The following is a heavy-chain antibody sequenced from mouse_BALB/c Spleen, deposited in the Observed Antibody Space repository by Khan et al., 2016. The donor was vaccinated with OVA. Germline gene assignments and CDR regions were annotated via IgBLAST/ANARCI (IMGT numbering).Heavy chain of an antibody. Sequence: EVELVEPGGGLVKPGGFLKLSCAASGFTFSKYAMSWVRHTPENRLEWVASISSGGKTYYPDSVTGRFIISRDNARHILSLQMSSLSSEDTDMYYCEREEWFAVGGGGTMVAFS. CDR3: EREEWFAV. V-gene: IGHV5-6-5*01. CDR1: GFTFSKYA. J-gene: IGHJ3*01. CDR2: ISSGGKT.